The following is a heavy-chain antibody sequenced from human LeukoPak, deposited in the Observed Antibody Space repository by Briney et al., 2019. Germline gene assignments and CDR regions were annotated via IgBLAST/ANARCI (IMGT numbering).Heavy chain of an antibody. Sequence: GGSLRLSCAASGFTFSSYAMHWVRQAPGKGLEWVAVISYDGSNKYYADSVKGRFTISRDNSKNTLYLQMNSLRAEDTAVYYCATGGAYGDYVGVGYWGQGTLVTVSS. D-gene: IGHD4-17*01. V-gene: IGHV3-30*04. CDR2: ISYDGSNK. J-gene: IGHJ4*02. CDR1: GFTFSSYA. CDR3: ATGGAYGDYVGVGY.